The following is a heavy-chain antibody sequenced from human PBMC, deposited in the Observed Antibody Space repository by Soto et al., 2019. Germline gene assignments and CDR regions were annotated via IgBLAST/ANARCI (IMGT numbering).Heavy chain of an antibody. V-gene: IGHV4-59*01. CDR2: IYYTGNT. CDR3: ARSGNNWFDP. J-gene: IGHJ5*02. Sequence: SETLSLTCSVSSDSINSYYWNWIRQPPGKGLEWIGYIYYTGNTNYNPSLKSRVIISLDMSKNQFSLSLSSVTAADTAVYYCARSGNNWFDPWGQGTLVTVSS. CDR1: SDSINSYY.